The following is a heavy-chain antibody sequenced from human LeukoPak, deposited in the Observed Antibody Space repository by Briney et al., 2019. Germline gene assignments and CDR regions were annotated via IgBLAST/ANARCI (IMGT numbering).Heavy chain of an antibody. J-gene: IGHJ3*02. V-gene: IGHV3-11*01. Sequence: PGGSLRLSCAASGFTFSDYYMSWIRQAPGKGLEWVSYIGTSGSSIYYADSVKGRFTISRDNAKKSFYLQMNSLRAEDTAVYYCARVGRAITAAGFGAFDIWGQGTMVIVSS. CDR1: GFTFSDYY. CDR3: ARVGRAITAAGFGAFDI. D-gene: IGHD6-13*01. CDR2: IGTSGSSI.